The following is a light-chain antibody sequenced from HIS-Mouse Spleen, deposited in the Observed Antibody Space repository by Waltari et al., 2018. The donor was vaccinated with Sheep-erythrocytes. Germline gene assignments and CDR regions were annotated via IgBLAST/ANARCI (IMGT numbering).Light chain of an antibody. CDR2: DDS. Sequence: SYVLTQPPSVSVAPGQTARITCGGNNIGSKSVHWYQQKPGQAPVLVVYDDSDRPSGVPDGVSGSNSGNTATLTISRVEAGDEADYYCQVWDSSSDHVVFGGGTKLTVL. CDR3: QVWDSSSDHVV. CDR1: NIGSKS. J-gene: IGLJ2*01. V-gene: IGLV3-21*02.